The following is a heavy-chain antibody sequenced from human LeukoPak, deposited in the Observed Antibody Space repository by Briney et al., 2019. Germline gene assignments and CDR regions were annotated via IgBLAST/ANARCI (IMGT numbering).Heavy chain of an antibody. CDR1: GYTFTSYG. J-gene: IGHJ2*01. D-gene: IGHD4-11*01. CDR2: IIPIFGTA. V-gene: IGHV1-69*13. Sequence: ASVKVSCKASGYTFTSYGISWVRQAPGQGLEWMGGIIPIFGTANYAQKFQGRVTITADESTSTAYMELSSLRSEDTAVYYCASLQVDMTTVTKRRPSSHFDLWGRGTLVTVSS. CDR3: ASLQVDMTTVTKRRPSSHFDL.